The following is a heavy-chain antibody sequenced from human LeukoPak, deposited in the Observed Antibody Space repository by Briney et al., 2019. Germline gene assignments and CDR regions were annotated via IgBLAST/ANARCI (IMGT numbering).Heavy chain of an antibody. CDR2: IYPRDGST. Sequence: ASVKVSCKASGYTFTSNYIHWVRQAPGQGLEWMGMIYPRDGSTSYAQKFQGRVTVTRDTSTSTVHMELSGLRSEDTAVYYCARDQEGFDYWGQGTLITVSS. V-gene: IGHV1-46*01. CDR3: ARDQEGFDY. CDR1: GYTFTSNY. J-gene: IGHJ4*02.